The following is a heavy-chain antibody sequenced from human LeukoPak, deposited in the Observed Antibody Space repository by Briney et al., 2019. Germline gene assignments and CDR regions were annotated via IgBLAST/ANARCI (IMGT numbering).Heavy chain of an antibody. Sequence: ASVKVSCKASGYTFTSYGIIGVRQAPGQGREWMGWISAYNGKTNYAQKLEGRISMTTDTSTSTAYMELRSLRSDDTAVYYGARLTEVMDTSPGGFDPWGQGTLVTVSS. CDR3: ARLTEVMDTSPGGFDP. J-gene: IGHJ5*02. V-gene: IGHV1-18*01. D-gene: IGHD5-18*01. CDR1: GYTFTSYG. CDR2: ISAYNGKT.